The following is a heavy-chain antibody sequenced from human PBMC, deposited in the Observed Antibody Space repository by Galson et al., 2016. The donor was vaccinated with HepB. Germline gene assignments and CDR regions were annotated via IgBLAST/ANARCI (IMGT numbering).Heavy chain of an antibody. Sequence: QSGAEVKKPGESLNVSCESSGYRFATYWIAWVRQMPGKGLEWMGLIYPGDSETAYSPSFQGQVTLSVDKSINTAYLRWSSLQASYSAMYYCARRACREGGVTDYGDQGTPVTVSS. J-gene: IGHJ4*02. CDR1: GYRFATYW. CDR2: IYPGDSET. D-gene: IGHD1-26*01. V-gene: IGHV5-51*01. CDR3: ARRACREGGVTDY.